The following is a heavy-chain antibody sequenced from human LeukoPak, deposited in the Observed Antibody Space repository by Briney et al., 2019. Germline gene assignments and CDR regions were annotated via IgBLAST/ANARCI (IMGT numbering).Heavy chain of an antibody. J-gene: IGHJ6*03. CDR3: ARDSSYGSGSYYFSGYYYMDV. CDR2: IYYSGST. V-gene: IGHV4-59*01. CDR1: GGSISSYY. Sequence: PSETLSLTCTVSGGSISSYYWSWIRQPPGKGLEWIGYIYYSGSTNCNPSLKSRVTISVDTSKNQFSLKLSSVTAADTAVYYCARDSSYGSGSYYFSGYYYMDVWGKGTTVTVSS. D-gene: IGHD3-10*01.